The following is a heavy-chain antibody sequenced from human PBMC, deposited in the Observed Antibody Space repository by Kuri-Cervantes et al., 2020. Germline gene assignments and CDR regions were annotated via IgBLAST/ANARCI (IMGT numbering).Heavy chain of an antibody. CDR3: ASRTDYGDLADAFDI. Sequence: SETLSLTCTVSGGSISSGDYYWSWIRQPPGKGLEWIGYIYYSGSTYYNPSLKSRVTISVDTSKNQFSLKLSSVTAADTAVYYCASRTDYGDLADAFDIWGQGTMVTVSS. CDR2: IYYSGST. CDR1: GGSISSGDYY. J-gene: IGHJ3*02. D-gene: IGHD4-17*01. V-gene: IGHV4-30-4*01.